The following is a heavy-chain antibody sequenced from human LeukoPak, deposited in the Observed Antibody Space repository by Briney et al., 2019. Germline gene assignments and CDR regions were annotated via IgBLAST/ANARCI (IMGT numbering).Heavy chain of an antibody. D-gene: IGHD2-21*02. Sequence: GGSLRLSCAASGFAFSRYGIHWVRQAPGKGLEWVALISYHGSHKYYGDSVRGRFTISRDNSKNTLYLQMTSLRTEDTAMYYCAKDLSDSGDYWYGELDYWGQGILVTVSS. CDR3: AKDLSDSGDYWYGELDY. CDR2: ISYHGSHK. J-gene: IGHJ4*02. CDR1: GFAFSRYG. V-gene: IGHV3-30*18.